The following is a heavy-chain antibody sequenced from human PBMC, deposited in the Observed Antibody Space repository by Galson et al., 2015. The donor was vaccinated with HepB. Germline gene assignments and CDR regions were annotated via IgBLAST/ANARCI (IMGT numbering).Heavy chain of an antibody. Sequence: SGKVSCKASGYTFTSYGISWVRQAPGQGLEWMGWTSAYNGNTNYAQKLQGRVTMTTDTSTSTAYMELRSLGSAGTAVYYCAGEMGAGGKYYDFWSGYQPNYYYYGMDVWGQGALVTVSS. CDR1: GYTFTSYG. CDR2: TSAYNGNT. D-gene: IGHD3-3*01. J-gene: IGHJ6*02. V-gene: IGHV1-18*04. CDR3: AGEMGAGGKYYDFWSGYQPNYYYYGMDV.